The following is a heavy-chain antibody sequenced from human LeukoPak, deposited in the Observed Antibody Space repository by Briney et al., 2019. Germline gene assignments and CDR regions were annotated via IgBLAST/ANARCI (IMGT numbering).Heavy chain of an antibody. J-gene: IGHJ1*01. Sequence: SETLSLTCTVSGYSISSGYYWGWIRQPPGKGLEWIGSIYHSGSTYYNPSLKSRVTISVDTSKNQFSLKLSSVTAADTAVYYCARAVTSKATPFNWGQGTLVTVSS. CDR3: ARAVTSKATPFN. D-gene: IGHD4-17*01. V-gene: IGHV4-38-2*02. CDR2: IYHSGST. CDR1: GYSISSGYY.